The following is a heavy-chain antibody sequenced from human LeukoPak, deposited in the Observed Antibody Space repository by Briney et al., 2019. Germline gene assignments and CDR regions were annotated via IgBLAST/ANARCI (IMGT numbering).Heavy chain of an antibody. CDR2: ISAYNGNT. J-gene: IGHJ4*02. Sequence: GASVKVSCKASGYTFTSYGISWVRQAPGQGLEWMGWISAYNGNTNYAQKLQGRVTMTADTSTSTAYMELRSLRSDDTAVYYCARVALPFVVVPAAILGLDYWGQGTLVTVSS. CDR3: ARVALPFVVVPAAILGLDY. V-gene: IGHV1-18*01. D-gene: IGHD2-2*02. CDR1: GYTFTSYG.